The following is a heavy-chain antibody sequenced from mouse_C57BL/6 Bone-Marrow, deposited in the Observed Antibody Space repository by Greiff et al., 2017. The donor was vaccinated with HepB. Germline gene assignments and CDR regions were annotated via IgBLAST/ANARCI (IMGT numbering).Heavy chain of an antibody. Sequence: QVQLQQSGPELVKPGASVKISCKASGYAFSSSWMNWVKQRPGKGLEWIGRIYPGDGDTNYNGKFKGKATLTADKSSSTAYMQLSSLTSEDSAVYFCARRDYGCFWFAYWGQGTLVTVSA. CDR2: IYPGDGDT. D-gene: IGHD2-4*01. J-gene: IGHJ3*01. CDR3: ARRDYGCFWFAY. V-gene: IGHV1-82*01. CDR1: GYAFSSSW.